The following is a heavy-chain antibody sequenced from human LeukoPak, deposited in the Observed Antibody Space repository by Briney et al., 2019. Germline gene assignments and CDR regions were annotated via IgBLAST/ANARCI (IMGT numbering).Heavy chain of an antibody. CDR2: INPNGGGT. D-gene: IGHD3-10*01. Sequence: ASVKVSCKASGYTFTGYYMHWVRQAPGQGLEWMGWINPNGGGTNYAQKFQGRVTMTTDTSICTAYMELGGLRYDDTAVYYCARVSSSGDYYDNWGQGTLVTVSS. CDR3: ARVSSSGDYYDN. J-gene: IGHJ4*02. V-gene: IGHV1-2*02. CDR1: GYTFTGYY.